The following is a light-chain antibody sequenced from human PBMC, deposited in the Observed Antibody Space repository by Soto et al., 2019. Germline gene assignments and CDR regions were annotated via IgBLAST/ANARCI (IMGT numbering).Light chain of an antibody. CDR2: DVS. CDR1: QDIRNH. Sequence: DIQMTQSPPSLSASVGDRVTITCQASQDIRNHLNWYQQKPGKAPKLLIYDVSNLQRGVPPRFSGSRSGTDFILTIRSLQPEDIATYYCQQYDNLPRTLGQGTKVDIK. CDR3: QQYDNLPRT. J-gene: IGKJ1*01. V-gene: IGKV1-33*01.